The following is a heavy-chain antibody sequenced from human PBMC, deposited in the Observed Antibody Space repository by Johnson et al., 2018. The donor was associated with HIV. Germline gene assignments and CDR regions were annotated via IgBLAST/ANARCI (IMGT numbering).Heavy chain of an antibody. V-gene: IGHV3-7*01. CDR3: ARGPILEWLSGDGFDM. CDR1: GFTFSSYA. D-gene: IGHD3-3*01. Sequence: VQLVESGGGVVQPGRSPRLSCAASGFTFSSYAMHWVRQAPGKGLEWVANIKQDGSEKYYVDSVKGRFTISRDNAKNSLYLQMNSLRVEETAMYYCARGPILEWLSGDGFDMWGQGTMVTV. J-gene: IGHJ3*02. CDR2: IKQDGSEK.